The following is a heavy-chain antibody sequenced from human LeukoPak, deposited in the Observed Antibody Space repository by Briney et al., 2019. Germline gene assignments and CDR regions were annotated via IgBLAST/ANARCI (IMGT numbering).Heavy chain of an antibody. V-gene: IGHV4-39*07. D-gene: IGHD2-2*01. J-gene: IGHJ4*02. CDR1: GGSISSSSYY. CDR3: ARSRTFDY. CDR2: INHSGST. Sequence: SETLSLTCTVSGGSISSSSYYWGWIRQPPGKGLEWIGEINHSGSTNYNPSLKSRVTISVDTSKNQFSLKLSSVTAADTAVYYCARSRTFDYWGQGTLVTVSS.